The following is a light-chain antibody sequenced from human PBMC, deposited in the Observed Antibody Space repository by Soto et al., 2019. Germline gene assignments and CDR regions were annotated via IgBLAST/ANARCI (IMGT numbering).Light chain of an antibody. CDR1: QSVRNN. V-gene: IGKV3-15*01. CDR2: HAS. CDR3: QQHNEWPLT. J-gene: IGKJ4*01. Sequence: EIGMTQSPATLSVSPGERAILSCRARQSVRNNLAWYQQKPGQAPSLLIYHASTRASGIPARFSGSGSGTEFTLTISSLQCEDFAVYYCQQHNEWPLTFGGWTKVEIK.